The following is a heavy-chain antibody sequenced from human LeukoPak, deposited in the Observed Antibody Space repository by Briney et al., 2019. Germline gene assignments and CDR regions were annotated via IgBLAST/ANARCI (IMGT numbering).Heavy chain of an antibody. CDR3: VRDLGGDAVY. J-gene: IGHJ4*02. CDR2: INPNSGGT. Sequence: ASVKVSCKASGYTLTGYYMHWVRQAPGQGLEWMGWINPNSGGTNYAQKFQGRVTMTSDTSISTAYMELIRLRSDDTALYYCVRDLGGDAVYWGQGTLVTVSS. D-gene: IGHD6-25*01. V-gene: IGHV1-2*02. CDR1: GYTLTGYY.